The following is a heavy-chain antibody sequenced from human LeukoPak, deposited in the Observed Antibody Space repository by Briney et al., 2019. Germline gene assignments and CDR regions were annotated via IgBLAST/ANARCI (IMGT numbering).Heavy chain of an antibody. CDR1: GGSMNTYF. CDR3: ARHKTGGTYPLDY. Sequence: PSETLSLTCTVSGGSMNTYFWSWIRQPPGKGLEWIGHIHYSGSTTYNPSLKSRVTISVDVSKNQFSLKLRSVTAADTAVYYCARHKTGGTYPLDYWGQGTLGTVSS. J-gene: IGHJ4*02. D-gene: IGHD1-26*01. V-gene: IGHV4-59*08. CDR2: IHYSGST.